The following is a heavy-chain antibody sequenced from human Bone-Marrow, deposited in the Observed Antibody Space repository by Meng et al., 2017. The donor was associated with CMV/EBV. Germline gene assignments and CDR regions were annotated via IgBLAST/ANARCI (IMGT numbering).Heavy chain of an antibody. J-gene: IGHJ6*02. D-gene: IGHD3-3*01. CDR2: ISYSGNT. Sequence: SETLSLTCTVSGGSISSGDYYWNWIRQSPGKGLEWIGYISYSGNTYYNPSLKSRVTISVDTSKIQFSLKLSSVTAADTAVYYCARGRDFWSGYPRYYGMDVWGQGTTVTVSS. V-gene: IGHV4-30-4*08. CDR3: ARGRDFWSGYPRYYGMDV. CDR1: GGSISSGDYY.